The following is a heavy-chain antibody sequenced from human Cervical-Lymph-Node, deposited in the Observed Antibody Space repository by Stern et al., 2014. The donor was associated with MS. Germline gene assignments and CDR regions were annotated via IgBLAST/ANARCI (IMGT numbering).Heavy chain of an antibody. D-gene: IGHD5-18*01. CDR2: IHPSGTA. CDR3: ASGYRIFDY. J-gene: IGHJ4*02. CDR1: GGSISSGSDY. Sequence: QVQLQESGPGLVKLSQTLSLTCTVSGGSISSGSDYWSWIRQPVGKGLEWIGRIHPSGTAYFTPSLKSRVPISTDTSRNQFSLELNSATAADTAIYYCASGYRIFDYWGQGILVTVSS. V-gene: IGHV4-61*02.